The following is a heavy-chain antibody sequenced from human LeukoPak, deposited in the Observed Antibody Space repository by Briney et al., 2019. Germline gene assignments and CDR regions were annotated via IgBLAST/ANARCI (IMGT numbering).Heavy chain of an antibody. CDR2: IYPSDSDT. CDR3: ARLARDYYGSGSHYPGAPNWFDP. D-gene: IGHD3-10*01. Sequence: KIGESLKISCKGSGYSFTSYWIGWVRQMPGKGLEWMGIIYPSDSDTRYSPSFQGQVTISADKSISTAYLQWSSLKASDTAMYYCARLARDYYGSGSHYPGAPNWFDPWGQGTLVTVSS. V-gene: IGHV5-51*01. J-gene: IGHJ5*02. CDR1: GYSFTSYW.